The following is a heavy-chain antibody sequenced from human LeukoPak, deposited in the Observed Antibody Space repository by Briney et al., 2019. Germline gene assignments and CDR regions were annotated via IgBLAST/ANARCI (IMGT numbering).Heavy chain of an antibody. CDR3: AREGDFLYYDDFLDY. J-gene: IGHJ4*02. D-gene: IGHD4-17*01. V-gene: IGHV1-46*01. Sequence: GASVKVSCKASGYTFTSYYMHWVRQAPGQGLEWMGIINPSGGSTSYAQKFQGRVTMTRDMSTSTAYMDLRSLRSDDTAVYYCAREGDFLYYDDFLDYWGQGTLVTVSS. CDR2: INPSGGST. CDR1: GYTFTSYY.